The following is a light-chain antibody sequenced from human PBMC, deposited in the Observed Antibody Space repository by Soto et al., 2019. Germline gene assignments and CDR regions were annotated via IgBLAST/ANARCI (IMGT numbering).Light chain of an antibody. Sequence: IPMTQSPSTLSASVGDRVTITCRASQSISSWLAWYQQKPGKAPKLLIYDASSLESGVPSRFSGSGSGTEFTLTISSLQPDDFATYYCQQYNSYPITFGQGTRLEI. CDR1: QSISSW. CDR3: QQYNSYPIT. J-gene: IGKJ5*01. CDR2: DAS. V-gene: IGKV1-5*01.